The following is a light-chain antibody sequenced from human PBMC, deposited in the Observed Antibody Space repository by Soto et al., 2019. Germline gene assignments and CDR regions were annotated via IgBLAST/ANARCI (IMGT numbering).Light chain of an antibody. CDR2: DAS. CDR1: QSVSSD. CDR3: QQYGSSPLT. J-gene: IGKJ1*01. Sequence: EIVMTQSPATLSVSPGERATLSRRASQSVSSDLAWYQQKPGQAPRLLIYDASSRATGIPDRFSGSGSGTEFTLTISRLDPEDFAVYYCQQYGSSPLTFGQGTKVDIK. V-gene: IGKV3-20*01.